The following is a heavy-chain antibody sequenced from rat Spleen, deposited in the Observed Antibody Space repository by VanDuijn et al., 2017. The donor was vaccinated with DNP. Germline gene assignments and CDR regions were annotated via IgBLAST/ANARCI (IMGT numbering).Heavy chain of an antibody. D-gene: IGHD1-11*01. Sequence: EVQVLESGGGLVQPGNSLKLSCATSGFTFSTAWTYWYRQFPEKRLEWVARIKAKSNNYATDYTESVKGRFTISRDDSKSSIYLQMNNLKEEDTAIYYCAWRINYGGYGDYWGQGVMVTVSS. V-gene: IGHV6-6*01. CDR3: AWRINYGGYGDY. CDR1: GFTFSTAW. J-gene: IGHJ2*01. CDR2: IKAKSNNYAT.